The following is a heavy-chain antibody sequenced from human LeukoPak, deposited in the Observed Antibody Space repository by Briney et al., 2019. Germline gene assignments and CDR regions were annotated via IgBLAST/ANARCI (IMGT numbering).Heavy chain of an antibody. Sequence: GGSLRLSCAASGFTFSNYWMTWVRQAPGKGLEWVAVIWYDGSNKYYADSVKGRFTISRDNSKNTLYLQMNSLRAEDTAVYYCARGARGTLYYYDSSGYYSRVLDYWGQGTLVTVSS. CDR2: IWYDGSNK. V-gene: IGHV3-33*08. D-gene: IGHD3-22*01. CDR1: GFTFSNYW. J-gene: IGHJ4*02. CDR3: ARGARGTLYYYDSSGYYSRVLDY.